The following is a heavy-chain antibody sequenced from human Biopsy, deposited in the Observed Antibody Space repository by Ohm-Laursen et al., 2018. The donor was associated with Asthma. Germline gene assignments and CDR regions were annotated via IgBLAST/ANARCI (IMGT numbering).Heavy chain of an antibody. CDR1: GFAVSRGH. J-gene: IGHJ4*02. Sequence: SLRLSCTASGFAVSRGHMFWVRQAPGKGLEWVSVIYSSGTSHTADSVRGRFTISRDYSKNTLYLQMHSLRAEDTAVYYCARGDSSNWSHYYFDYWGQGTLVTVSS. D-gene: IGHD3-22*01. CDR3: ARGDSSNWSHYYFDY. CDR2: IYSSGTS. V-gene: IGHV3-53*01.